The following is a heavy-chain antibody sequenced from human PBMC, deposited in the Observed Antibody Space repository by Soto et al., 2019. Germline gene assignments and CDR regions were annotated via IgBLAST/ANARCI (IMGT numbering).Heavy chain of an antibody. CDR1: GGSIYTYY. CDR2: ISDGGST. Sequence: PSETLSLTCNVSGGSIYTYYWNWIRQSPGKGLEWIGYISDGGSTNYNPSLKSRVTISVDTSKNQFSLNLNSVTASDTAVYFCVSQRTTVITQAYFDYWGPGALVTVSS. D-gene: IGHD4-4*01. J-gene: IGHJ4*02. V-gene: IGHV4-59*08. CDR3: VSQRTTVITQAYFDY.